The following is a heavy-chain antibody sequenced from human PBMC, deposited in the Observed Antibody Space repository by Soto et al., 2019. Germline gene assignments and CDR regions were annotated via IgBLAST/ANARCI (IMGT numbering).Heavy chain of an antibody. V-gene: IGHV3-7*04. CDR1: GFTFSVYW. D-gene: IGHD2-15*01. CDR3: ARDGTGSNALDH. CDR2: IKQDGSER. Sequence: EVQLVESGGGLVQSGGSLRLSCVGSGFTFSVYWMTWVRQAPGKGLEWVANIKQDGSERNYVDSVKGRFTISRDNAKNSLKLQWDSLRAEDTAVYYCARDGTGSNALDHWGQGTLVTVSS. J-gene: IGHJ5*02.